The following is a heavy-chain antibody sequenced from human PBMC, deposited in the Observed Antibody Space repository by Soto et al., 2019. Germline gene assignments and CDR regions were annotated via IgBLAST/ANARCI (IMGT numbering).Heavy chain of an antibody. CDR2: IYYSGST. CDR1: GGCMSSYY. Sequence: SETLSLTCTVSGGCMSSYYGSWIRQPPGKGLEWIGYIYYSGSTNYNPSLKSRVTISVDTSKNQFSLKLSSVTAADTAVYYCARDTNFAYWGQGTLVTVSS. J-gene: IGHJ4*02. V-gene: IGHV4-59*01. D-gene: IGHD1-26*01. CDR3: ARDTNFAY.